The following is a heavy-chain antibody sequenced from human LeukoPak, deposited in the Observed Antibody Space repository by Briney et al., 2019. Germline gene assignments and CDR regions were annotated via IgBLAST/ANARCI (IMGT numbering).Heavy chain of an antibody. D-gene: IGHD3-3*01. CDR1: GESFSDSY. Sequence: SETLSLTCAVYGESFSDSYWIWIRQPPGKGLEWIGEVNHSGITSYNPSLKSRLTISVDTSKNQFSLKVNSVTAADTAVYYCASSTDYDFLGGHWDQGILVTVSS. CDR3: ASSTDYDFLGGH. V-gene: IGHV4-34*01. J-gene: IGHJ4*02. CDR2: VNHSGIT.